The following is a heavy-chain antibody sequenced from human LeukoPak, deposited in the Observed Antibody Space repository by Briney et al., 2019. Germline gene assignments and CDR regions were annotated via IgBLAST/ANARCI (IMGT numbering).Heavy chain of an antibody. CDR1: GGSISSYY. Sequence: SETLSLTCTVSGGSISSYYWSWIRQPPGKGLEWIGYIYYSGSTNYNPSLKSRVTISVDTSKNQFSLKLTSVTAADTAIYYCATRSYFYHYMDVWGKGTTVTVSS. CDR3: ATRSYFYHYMDV. J-gene: IGHJ6*03. V-gene: IGHV4-59*08. CDR2: IYYSGST.